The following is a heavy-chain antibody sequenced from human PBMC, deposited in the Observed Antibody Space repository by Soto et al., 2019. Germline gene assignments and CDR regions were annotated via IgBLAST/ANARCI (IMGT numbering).Heavy chain of an antibody. CDR2: IYYSGST. CDR3: ARSDGHKHCYDSSGYHP. V-gene: IGHV4-31*03. CDR1: GGSISSGGYY. D-gene: IGHD3-22*01. Sequence: QVQLQESGPGLVKPSQTLSLTCTVSGGSISSGGYYWSWIRQHPGKGLEWIGYIYYSGSTYYNPSLKCRVTISVDTFKNQYSLKLSYVTAADTAVYYWARSDGHKHCYDSSGYHPWGQGTLVTVSS. J-gene: IGHJ5*02.